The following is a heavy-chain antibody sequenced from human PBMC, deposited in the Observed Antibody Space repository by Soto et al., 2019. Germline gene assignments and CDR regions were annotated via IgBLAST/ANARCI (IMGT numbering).Heavy chain of an antibody. J-gene: IGHJ4*02. Sequence: XGSLRLSCAASGFTFSDYRMIWVRQAPGKGLEWVSTISSGAGCIYYADSVRGRFTISRDNAKNSLHLQMDTLSAEDTAVYYCVRDPGYCSSTTCYGNYFDYWGQGTLVTVSS. CDR1: GFTFSDYR. CDR3: VRDPGYCSSTTCYGNYFDY. D-gene: IGHD2-2*01. V-gene: IGHV3-21*01. CDR2: ISSGAGCI.